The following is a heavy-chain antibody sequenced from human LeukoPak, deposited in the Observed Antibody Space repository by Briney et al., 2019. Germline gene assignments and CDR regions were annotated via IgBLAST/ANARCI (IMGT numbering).Heavy chain of an antibody. CDR2: ISRNTDSI. J-gene: IGHJ4*02. CDR3: VSDDEFRGAHGDS. CDR1: GFTFSSYA. D-gene: IGHD3-10*01. Sequence: PGGSLRLSCTPSGFTFSSYAMNWFRQAPGKGLEWVSYISRNTDSIHYADSVKGRFTISRDDAKNSLYLQMNSLRAEDTAVYFCVSDDEFRGAHGDSWGQGTLVSVSS. V-gene: IGHV3-48*01.